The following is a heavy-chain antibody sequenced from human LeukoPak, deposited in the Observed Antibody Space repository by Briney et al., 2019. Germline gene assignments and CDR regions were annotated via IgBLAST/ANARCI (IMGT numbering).Heavy chain of an antibody. Sequence: PSETLSLTCAVYGESFTTFYWGWIRQTPGKGLEWIGEINRTGGTNYNPSLKSRVTISIDTSKNQFSLKLSSVTAADTAVYYCAREFDILTGYYFNYLDYWGQGTLVTVSS. CDR2: INRTGGT. V-gene: IGHV4-34*01. D-gene: IGHD3-9*01. J-gene: IGHJ4*02. CDR1: GESFTTFY. CDR3: AREFDILTGYYFNYLDY.